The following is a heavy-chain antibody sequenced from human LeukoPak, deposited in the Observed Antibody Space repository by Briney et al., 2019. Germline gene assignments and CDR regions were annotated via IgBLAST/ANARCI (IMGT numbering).Heavy chain of an antibody. V-gene: IGHV4-59*01. CDR3: ARGRVVRGVIARDDAFDI. Sequence: PSETLSLTCTVSGGSISSYYWSWIRQPPGKGLEWIGYIYYSGSTNYNPSLKSRVTISVDTSKNQFSLKLSSVTAADTAVYYCARGRVVRGVIARDDAFDIWGQGTMVTVSS. D-gene: IGHD3-10*01. CDR2: IYYSGST. CDR1: GGSISSYY. J-gene: IGHJ3*02.